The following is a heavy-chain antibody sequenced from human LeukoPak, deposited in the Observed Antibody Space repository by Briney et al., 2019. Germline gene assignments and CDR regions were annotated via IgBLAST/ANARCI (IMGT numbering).Heavy chain of an antibody. CDR2: ISSSSSYI. D-gene: IGHD2-15*01. CDR3: ASVDCSGGSCYSGVIGY. V-gene: IGHV3-21*01. Sequence: GGSLRLSRAASGFTFSSYSMNWVRQAPGKGLEWVSSISSSSSYIYYADSVKGRFTISRDNAKNSLYLQMNSLRAEDTAVYYCASVDCSGGSCYSGVIGYWGQETLVTVSS. CDR1: GFTFSSYS. J-gene: IGHJ4*02.